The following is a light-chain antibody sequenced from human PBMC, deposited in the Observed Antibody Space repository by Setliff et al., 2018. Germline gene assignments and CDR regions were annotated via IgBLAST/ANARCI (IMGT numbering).Light chain of an antibody. CDR3: NAYTSGSTYV. V-gene: IGLV2-14*03. Sequence: QSVLTQPAAVSGSPGQSITISCTGTSSDVGGYDYVSWYQQHPGKAPKLMIYEVSKRPSGVSDRFSASKSGDTASLTISGLQTEDEADYYCNAYTSGSTYVFGTGTKVTVL. CDR1: SSDVGGYDY. J-gene: IGLJ1*01. CDR2: EVS.